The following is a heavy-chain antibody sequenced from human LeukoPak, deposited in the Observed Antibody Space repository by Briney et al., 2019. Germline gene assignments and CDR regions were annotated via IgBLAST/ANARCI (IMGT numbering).Heavy chain of an antibody. D-gene: IGHD6-19*01. CDR1: GGSISSYY. J-gene: IGHJ4*02. Sequence: PSRTLSLTCTVSGGSISSYYWSWIRQPPGKGLEWIGYIYYSGSTNYNPSLKSRVTISVDTSKNQFSLKLSSVTAADTAVYYCARQIRGWPIDYWGQGTLVTVSS. CDR2: IYYSGST. CDR3: ARQIRGWPIDY. V-gene: IGHV4-59*08.